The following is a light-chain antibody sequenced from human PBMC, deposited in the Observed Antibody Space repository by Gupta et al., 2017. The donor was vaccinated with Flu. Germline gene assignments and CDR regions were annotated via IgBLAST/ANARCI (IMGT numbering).Light chain of an antibody. CDR3: MIWPSNAWV. V-gene: IGLV5-37*01. CDR1: CDINVGSYN. J-gene: IGLJ3*02. Sequence: QPVLTQPPSSSASSGESSRLTCTLPCDINVGSYNIYWYQQKPGSPPSYLLYYYSDSDKGQGSGVPSRFSGSKDASANTGILLISGLQSEDEADYYCMIWPSNAWVFGGGTKLTVL. CDR2: YYSDSDK.